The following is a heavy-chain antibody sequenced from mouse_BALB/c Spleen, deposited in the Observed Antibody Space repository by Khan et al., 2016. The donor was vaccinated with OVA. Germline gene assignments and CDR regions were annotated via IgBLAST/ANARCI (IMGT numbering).Heavy chain of an antibody. V-gene: IGHV4-1*02. CDR1: GFDFSRYW. CDR2: INPDSSTI. CDR3: ARPYRYDGRAWFAY. Sequence: EVQLQESGGGLVQPGGSLKLSCAASGFDFSRYWMSWVRQAPGNGLEWIGEINPDSSTINYTPSLKDKFIISRDNAKNTLYLQMSKVRSEDTALYYGARPYRYDGRAWFAYWGQGTLVTVSA. D-gene: IGHD2-14*01. J-gene: IGHJ3*01.